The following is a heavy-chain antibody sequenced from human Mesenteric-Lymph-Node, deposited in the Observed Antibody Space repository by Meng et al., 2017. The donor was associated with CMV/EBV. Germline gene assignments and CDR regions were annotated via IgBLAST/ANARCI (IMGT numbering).Heavy chain of an antibody. V-gene: IGHV1-2*02. Sequence: ASVKVSCKASGYSFIGYYIHWVRQAPGQGFEWLGYINPNSGGTNYAQKFQGRVTMTRDTSISTAYMELSRLRSDDTAVYYCARMGYCSSTSCSDIPEYFQHWGQGTQVTVSS. J-gene: IGHJ1*01. D-gene: IGHD2-2*01. CDR3: ARMGYCSSTSCSDIPEYFQH. CDR1: GYSFIGYY. CDR2: INPNSGGT.